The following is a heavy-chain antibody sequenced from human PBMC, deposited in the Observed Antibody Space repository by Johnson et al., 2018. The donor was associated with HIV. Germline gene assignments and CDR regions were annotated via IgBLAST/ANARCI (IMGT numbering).Heavy chain of an antibody. CDR1: GFTLSKHA. CDR3: ARDFESAAGI. CDR2: IWYDGSNK. Sequence: VQLVESGGRVVQPGRSLRLSCAASGFTLSKHAMHWVRQAPGKGLEWVTVIWYDGSNKHYADSVKGLFTISRDNSKNTLFLQMNSLRAEDTAVYYCARDFESAAGIWGQGTMVTVSS. D-gene: IGHD6-13*01. V-gene: IGHV3-33*01. J-gene: IGHJ3*02.